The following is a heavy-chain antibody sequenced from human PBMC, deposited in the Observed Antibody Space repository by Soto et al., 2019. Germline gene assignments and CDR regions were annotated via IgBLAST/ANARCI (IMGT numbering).Heavy chain of an antibody. CDR3: ASPGYCSSTSCSTDAFDI. J-gene: IGHJ3*02. CDR2: ISSSGSTI. D-gene: IGHD2-2*02. CDR1: GFTFSDYY. Sequence: GGSLRLSCAASGFTFSDYYMSWIRQAPGKGLEWVSYISSSGSTIYYADSVKGRFTISRDNAKNSLYLQMNSLRAEDTAVYYCASPGYCSSTSCSTDAFDIWGQGTMVTVSS. V-gene: IGHV3-11*01.